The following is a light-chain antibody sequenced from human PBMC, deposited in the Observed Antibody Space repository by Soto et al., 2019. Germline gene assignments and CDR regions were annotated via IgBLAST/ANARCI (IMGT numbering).Light chain of an antibody. V-gene: IGLV2-11*01. Sequence: QSALTQPRSVSGSPGQSVTISCTGTSSDVGGYNYVSWYQHHPGKAPKLMIYDVTKRPSGVRDRFSASKSSNTASLTISGLQAEDEADYYCCSYAGSYTYVFGTGTKLTVL. CDR1: SSDVGGYNY. CDR2: DVT. CDR3: CSYAGSYTYV. J-gene: IGLJ1*01.